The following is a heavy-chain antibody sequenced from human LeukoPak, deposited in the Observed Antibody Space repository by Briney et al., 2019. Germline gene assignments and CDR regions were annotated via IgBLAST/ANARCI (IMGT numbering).Heavy chain of an antibody. CDR1: GFTFSSYA. J-gene: IGHJ3*02. V-gene: IGHV3-64*01. D-gene: IGHD2-15*01. CDR3: ARLGGSGPLGAFDI. CDR2: ISSNGGST. Sequence: GGSLRLSCAASGFTFSSYAMHWVRQALGKGLEYVSAISSNGGSTYYANSVKGRFTISRDNSKNTLYLQMGSLRAEDLAVYYCARLGGSGPLGAFDIWGQGTMVTVSS.